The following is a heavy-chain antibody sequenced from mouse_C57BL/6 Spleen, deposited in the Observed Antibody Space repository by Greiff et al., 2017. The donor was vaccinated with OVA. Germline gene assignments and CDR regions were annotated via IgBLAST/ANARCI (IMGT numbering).Heavy chain of an antibody. D-gene: IGHD2-5*01. CDR3: AREAYYSNYLFAY. CDR2: IHPNSGSN. CDR1: GYTFTSYW. J-gene: IGHJ3*01. Sequence: QVQLQQPGAELVKPGASVKLSCKASGYTFTSYWMHWVKQRPGQGLEWIGMIHPNSGSNNYNEKFKSKATLTVDKSSSTAYMQLSSLTSEDSAVYYCAREAYYSNYLFAYWGQGTLVTVSA. V-gene: IGHV1-64*01.